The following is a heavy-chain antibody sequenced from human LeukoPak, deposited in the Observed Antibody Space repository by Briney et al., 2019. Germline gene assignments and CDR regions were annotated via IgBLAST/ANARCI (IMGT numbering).Heavy chain of an antibody. Sequence: SETLSLTCTVSGASINSFYWSWIRQPPGKRLEWIGYTYYTGSTDFNPPLKSRVTISLDTSKNQFSLNLTSVTAADTAVYFCARGKDWFDPWGQGTLVTVSS. CDR3: ARGKDWFDP. CDR2: TYYTGST. CDR1: GASINSFY. J-gene: IGHJ5*02. V-gene: IGHV4-59*01.